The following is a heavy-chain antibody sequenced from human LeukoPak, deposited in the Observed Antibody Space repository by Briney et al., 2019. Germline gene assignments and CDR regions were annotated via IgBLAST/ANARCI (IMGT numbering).Heavy chain of an antibody. V-gene: IGHV4-39*01. Sequence: SETLSLTCTVSGDSVSNNNYFWGWIRQPPGKGLEWIGSTYYRGTTYYSPSVESRVTISADTSKNQLSLKLSSVTAADTAVYYCARHAPGDIVVQIPAPTRWFDPWGQGTLVTVSS. CDR3: ARHAPGDIVVQIPAPTRWFDP. CDR1: GDSVSNNNYF. CDR2: TYYRGTT. D-gene: IGHD2-15*01. J-gene: IGHJ5*02.